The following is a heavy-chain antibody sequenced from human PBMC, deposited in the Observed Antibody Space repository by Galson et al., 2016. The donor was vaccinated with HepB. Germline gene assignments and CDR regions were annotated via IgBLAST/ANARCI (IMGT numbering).Heavy chain of an antibody. CDR2: FDPEDGET. Sequence: SVKVSCKVSGYTLTELSMYWVRQAPGKGLEWMGGFDPEDGETIYAQKFQGRVTMTEDTFTDTAYMELSGLRSEDTAVYYCATGNSRSGSNNWFDPWGQGTLVTVSS. J-gene: IGHJ5*02. CDR3: ATGNSRSGSNNWFDP. D-gene: IGHD1-26*01. CDR1: GYTLTELS. V-gene: IGHV1-24*01.